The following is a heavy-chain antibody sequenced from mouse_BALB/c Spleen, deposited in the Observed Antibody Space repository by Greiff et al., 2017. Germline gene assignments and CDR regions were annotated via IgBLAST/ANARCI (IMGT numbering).Heavy chain of an antibody. D-gene: IGHD2-10*01. CDR3: ARPAYYGNYAMDY. V-gene: IGHV1-18*01. CDR2: INPNNGGT. Sequence: VQLQQSGPELVKPGASVKIPCKASGYTFTDYNLDWVKQSHGKSLEWIGDINPNNGGTIYNQKFKGKATLTVDKSSSTAYMELRSLTSEDTAVYYCARPAYYGNYAMDYWGQGTSVTVSS. CDR1: GYTFTDYN. J-gene: IGHJ4*01.